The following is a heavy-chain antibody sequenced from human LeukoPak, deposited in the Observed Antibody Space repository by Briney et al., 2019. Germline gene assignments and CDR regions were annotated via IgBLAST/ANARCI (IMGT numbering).Heavy chain of an antibody. CDR3: ARQGYSYSFDY. D-gene: IGHD5-18*01. Sequence: SETLSLTCTVSGGSISSYYWSWIRQPPGKGLEWIGYIYYSGSTNYNPSLKSRVTISVDTSKYQFSLKLSSVTAADTAVYYCARQGYSYSFDYWGQGTLVTVSS. CDR1: GGSISSYY. V-gene: IGHV4-59*08. CDR2: IYYSGST. J-gene: IGHJ4*02.